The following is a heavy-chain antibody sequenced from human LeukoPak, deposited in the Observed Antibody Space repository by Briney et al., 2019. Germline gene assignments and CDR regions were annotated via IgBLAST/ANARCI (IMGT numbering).Heavy chain of an antibody. Sequence: GGSLRLSCAASGLTVSKNYMSWVRQAPGKGPEWVSSITSSSSYIYYADSVKGRFTISRDNAKNSLYLQMDSLRVEDTAVYYCARDPYSGSYGPHYYYYMDVWGKGTTVTISS. D-gene: IGHD1-26*01. J-gene: IGHJ6*03. CDR1: GLTVSKNY. V-gene: IGHV3-21*06. CDR2: ITSSSSYI. CDR3: ARDPYSGSYGPHYYYYMDV.